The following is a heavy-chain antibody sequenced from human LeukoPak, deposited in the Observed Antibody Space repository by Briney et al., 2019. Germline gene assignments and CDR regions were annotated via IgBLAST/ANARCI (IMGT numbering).Heavy chain of an antibody. Sequence: SETLSLTCTVSGGSISSYYWSWIRQPPGKGLEWIGYIYYSGSTNYNPSLKSRVTISVDTSKNQFSLKLSSVTAADTAVYYCARDSDYYYYYMDVWGKGTTVTVSS. V-gene: IGHV4-59*12. CDR1: GGSISSYY. J-gene: IGHJ6*03. CDR2: IYYSGST. CDR3: ARDSDYYYYYMDV.